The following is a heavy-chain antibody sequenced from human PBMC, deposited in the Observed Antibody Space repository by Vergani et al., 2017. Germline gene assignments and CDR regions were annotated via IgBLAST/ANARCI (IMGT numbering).Heavy chain of an antibody. Sequence: EVQLVQSGAEVKKPGESLKISCKGSGYSFTNYWIGWVRQMPGKGLEWMGIIYPGDSYTRYSPSFQGLVTISADKSISTAYLRWSSLKASDTAMYYCARANCGGDCYSALSYNYFGMDVWGQGTTVTVSS. J-gene: IGHJ6*02. D-gene: IGHD2-21*02. V-gene: IGHV5-51*01. CDR3: ARANCGGDCYSALSYNYFGMDV. CDR2: IYPGDSYT. CDR1: GYSFTNYW.